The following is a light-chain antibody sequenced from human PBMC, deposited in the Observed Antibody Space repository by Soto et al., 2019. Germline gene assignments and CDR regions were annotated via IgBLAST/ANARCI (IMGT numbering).Light chain of an antibody. Sequence: QSALTQPASVSGSPGQSTTISCTGTSSDDGGDNYVSWYQQHPGKAPKLMIYDVSDRPSAVSTRFSASKSGNTASLTISGLQAEDEADYYCSSYRSSSTLYVFGTGTKLTVL. J-gene: IGLJ1*01. V-gene: IGLV2-14*03. CDR2: DVS. CDR1: SSDDGGDNY. CDR3: SSYRSSSTLYV.